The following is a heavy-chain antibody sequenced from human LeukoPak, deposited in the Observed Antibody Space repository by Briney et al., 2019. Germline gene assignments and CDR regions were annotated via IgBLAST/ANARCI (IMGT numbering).Heavy chain of an antibody. CDR3: VKEFGGYGYGAYFDY. D-gene: IGHD5-18*01. CDR1: GFTFSSYG. CDR2: ISYDGSSK. J-gene: IGHJ4*02. V-gene: IGHV3-30*18. Sequence: GGSLRLSCAASGFTFSSYGMQWVRQAPGKGLEWVAVISYDGSSKFYEDSVKGRFTISRDNSKNTLFLQMNSLRVEDTAMYYCVKEFGGYGYGAYFDYWGQGTLVTVSS.